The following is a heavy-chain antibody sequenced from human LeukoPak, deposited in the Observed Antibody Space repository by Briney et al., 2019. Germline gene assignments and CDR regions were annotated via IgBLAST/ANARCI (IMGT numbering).Heavy chain of an antibody. D-gene: IGHD1-26*01. CDR3: ARGGRIVGATPVLDY. Sequence: PSETLSLTCAVSVGSFSGYYWSWICQPPGKGLEWIGEINHSGSTSYNPSLKSRVTISVDTSKNQFSLKLSSVTAADTAVYYCARGGRIVGATPVLDYWGQGTLVTVSS. V-gene: IGHV4-34*01. CDR1: VGSFSGYY. CDR2: INHSGST. J-gene: IGHJ4*02.